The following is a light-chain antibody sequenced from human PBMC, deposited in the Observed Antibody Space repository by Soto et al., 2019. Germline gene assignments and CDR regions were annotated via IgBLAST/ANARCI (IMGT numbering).Light chain of an antibody. Sequence: QSVLTQPASVSGSPGQSITISCTASSNDVWTYNLVSWYQQHPGKAPKLLLFEASKRPLETSLRFSGSKSGNTASLTLSGLQAEDEADYYCSSYTSSSTLVFGGGTKLTVL. V-gene: IGLV2-14*02. CDR3: SSYTSSSTLV. CDR1: SNDVWTYNL. CDR2: EAS. J-gene: IGLJ2*01.